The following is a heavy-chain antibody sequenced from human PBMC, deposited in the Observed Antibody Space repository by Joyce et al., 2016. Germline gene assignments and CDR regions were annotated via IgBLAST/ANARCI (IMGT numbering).Heavy chain of an antibody. V-gene: IGHV1-69*06. Sequence: QMQLVQSGAEVKKPGSSVKVSCKALGGTRSGYAVSWVRQAPGQGLEWMGGITPIFATAKYAQKFQARVTITADKSTNTAYMELSSLRDEDTAIYYCARLRQTGNINDYWGQGTLDTVSS. CDR2: ITPIFATA. CDR1: GGTRSGYA. J-gene: IGHJ4*02. CDR3: ARLRQTGNINDY. D-gene: IGHD1-14*01.